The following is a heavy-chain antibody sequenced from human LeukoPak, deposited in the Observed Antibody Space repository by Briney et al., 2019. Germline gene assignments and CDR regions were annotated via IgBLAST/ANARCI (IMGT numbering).Heavy chain of an antibody. V-gene: IGHV4-59*02. D-gene: IGHD2-21*01. Sequence: SETLSLTCTVSGGSVSSYYWSWIRQPPGKGLEWIGYIYYSGSTNYNPSLKSRVTISVDTSKNQFSLKLSSVTAAATAVYYCAREGEGNVEDYWGQGTLVTVSS. CDR3: AREGEGNVEDY. CDR1: GGSVSSYY. J-gene: IGHJ4*02. CDR2: IYYSGST.